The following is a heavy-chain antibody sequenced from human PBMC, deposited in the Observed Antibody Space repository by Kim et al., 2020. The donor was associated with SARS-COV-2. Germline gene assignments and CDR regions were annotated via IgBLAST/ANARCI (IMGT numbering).Heavy chain of an antibody. CDR2: VFHTGVT. V-gene: IGHV4-59*01. CDR1: GDSIRSDY. CDR3: AKVRYPQWSWVDP. Sequence: SETLSLTCAVSGDSIRSDYWSWIRQSPGKGLEWIGYVFHTGVTNYNPSLKSRVTMSLQTSKNQLSLRLTSVTSADTAIYYCAKVRYPQWSWVDPWGQGILVTVSS. D-gene: IGHD2-15*01. J-gene: IGHJ5*02.